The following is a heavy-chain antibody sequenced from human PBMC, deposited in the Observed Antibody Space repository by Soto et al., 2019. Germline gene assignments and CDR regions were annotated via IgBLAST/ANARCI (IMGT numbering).Heavy chain of an antibody. CDR1: GCTVNTSG. Sequence: QVHLVESGGGVVQPGRALRLSCAASGCTVNTSGMHWVRQAPGKGLEWVTVIAFDGSQAFYGDSVRGRFTISRDNSKNTLFLQMKSLTPEDTAVYYCATKVRVTNYLYYGMDVWGQGTKVTVSS. CDR2: IAFDGSQA. D-gene: IGHD2-21*02. CDR3: ATKVRVTNYLYYGMDV. V-gene: IGHV3-30*03. J-gene: IGHJ6*02.